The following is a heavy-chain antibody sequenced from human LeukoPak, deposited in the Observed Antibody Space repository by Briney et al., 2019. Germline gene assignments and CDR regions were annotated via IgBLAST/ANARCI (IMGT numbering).Heavy chain of an antibody. D-gene: IGHD4-11*01. J-gene: IGHJ5*02. Sequence: ASVKVSCKASGYTFARHGITWVRQAPEQGLEWMGWVSPYNDNTNYAQKFQGRVTITADKSTSTAYMELSSLRSEDTAVYYCARSSNYDDWFDPWGQGTLVTVSS. V-gene: IGHV1-18*01. CDR2: VSPYNDNT. CDR3: ARSSNYDDWFDP. CDR1: GYTFARHG.